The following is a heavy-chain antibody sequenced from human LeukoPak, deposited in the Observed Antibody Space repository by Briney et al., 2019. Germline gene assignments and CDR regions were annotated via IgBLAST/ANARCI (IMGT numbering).Heavy chain of an antibody. CDR2: IKYDGSGK. Sequence: GGSLRLSCAASGFTLSSYWMSWVRQAPGKGLEGVASIKYDGSGKYYADSVKGRFTIPRDDAKNSLYLEMNRLRVEDTAVYYCAKDLDYWGQGTLVTVSS. CDR1: GFTLSSYW. V-gene: IGHV3-7*01. J-gene: IGHJ4*02. CDR3: AKDLDY.